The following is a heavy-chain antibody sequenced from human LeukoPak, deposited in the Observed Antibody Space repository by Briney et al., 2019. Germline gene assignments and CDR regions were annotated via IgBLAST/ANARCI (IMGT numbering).Heavy chain of an antibody. Sequence: ASVKVSCTVSGYTLTELSMHWVRQAPGKGLEWMGGFDPEDGETIYAQKFQGRVTMTEDTSTDTAYMELSSLRSEDTAVYYCATLGIAVAGTYYYYGMDVWGQGTTVTVSS. CDR1: GYTLTELS. J-gene: IGHJ6*02. V-gene: IGHV1-24*01. CDR2: FDPEDGET. CDR3: ATLGIAVAGTYYYYGMDV. D-gene: IGHD6-19*01.